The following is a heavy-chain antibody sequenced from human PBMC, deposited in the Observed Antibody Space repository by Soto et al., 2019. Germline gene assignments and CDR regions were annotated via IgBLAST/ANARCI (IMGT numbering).Heavy chain of an antibody. V-gene: IGHV3-53*01. CDR1: GFTVGNNY. CDR3: AKDGRGSGSHYNSFGY. Sequence: EVQLVESGEGLIQPGGSLKLSCAASGFTVGNNYMSWVRQAPGKGLELVSLIYSTGTTKYADSVKGRFTVSRDNAKNTLYLQMNSLRAEDTAVYYCAKDGRGSGSHYNSFGYWGQGTLVTVSS. D-gene: IGHD3-10*01. J-gene: IGHJ4*02. CDR2: IYSTGTT.